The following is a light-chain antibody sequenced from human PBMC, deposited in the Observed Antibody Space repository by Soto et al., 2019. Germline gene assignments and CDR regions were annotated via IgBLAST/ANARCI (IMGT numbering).Light chain of an antibody. CDR1: QSISNY. CDR2: AAS. Sequence: DLQMTQSPSSLSASVGDRVTITCRASQSISNYLHWYQRKPGKAPKLLIYAASSLQGDVPSRFSGGGSGTDFTLTVSSLQPDDFATYYCQQSYSAPLTFGPGTKVDIK. CDR3: QQSYSAPLT. V-gene: IGKV1-39*01. J-gene: IGKJ3*01.